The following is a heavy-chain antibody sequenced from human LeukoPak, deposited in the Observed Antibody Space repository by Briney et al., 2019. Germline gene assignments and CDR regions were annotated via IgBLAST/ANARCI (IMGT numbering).Heavy chain of an antibody. CDR3: AMGTSLDY. Sequence: ASVKVSYKASGYTFTGYYIHWVRQAPGQGLEWMGWINPNSGGTNYAQKFQGRVTMSRDTSIRTAYMELRRLRSDDTAVYYCAMGTSLDYWGQGTLVTVSS. V-gene: IGHV1-2*02. J-gene: IGHJ4*02. CDR1: GYTFTGYY. CDR2: INPNSGGT. D-gene: IGHD2-2*01.